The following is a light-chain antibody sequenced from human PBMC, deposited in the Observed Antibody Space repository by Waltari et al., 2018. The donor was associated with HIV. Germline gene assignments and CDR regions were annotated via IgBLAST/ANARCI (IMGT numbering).Light chain of an antibody. J-gene: IGLJ3*02. V-gene: IGLV2-14*01. Sequence: QSVLTQPPSVSASPGHSLSIPCTGTGSALVEYKSVSWYQPPPGKAPKPLISEFTNRPSGVSNRFAGSKSGHTASLTISGLQAEDEADYFCMSYISSATPEFGGGTKVTVL. CDR3: MSYISSATPE. CDR1: GSALVEYKS. CDR2: EFT.